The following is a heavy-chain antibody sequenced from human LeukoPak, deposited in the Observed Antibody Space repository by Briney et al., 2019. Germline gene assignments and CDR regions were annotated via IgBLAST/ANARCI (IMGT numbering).Heavy chain of an antibody. V-gene: IGHV3-11*01. CDR3: ASGGGSVAAWR. Sequence: RPGGSLRLSCVASEFTFMTSWMSWVRQAPGKGLEWVSYISSSGSTIYYADSVKGRFTISRDNAKNSLYLQMNSLRAEDTAVYYCASGGGSVAAWRWGQGTLVTVSS. J-gene: IGHJ4*02. CDR2: ISSSGSTI. D-gene: IGHD2-15*01. CDR1: EFTFMTSW.